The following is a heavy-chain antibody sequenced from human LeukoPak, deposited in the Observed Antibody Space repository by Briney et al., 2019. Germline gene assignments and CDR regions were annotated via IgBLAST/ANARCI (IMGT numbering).Heavy chain of an antibody. V-gene: IGHV1-2*02. CDR1: GYTFTGYY. CDR3: ARDSSGYEVDY. D-gene: IGHD3-22*01. CDR2: INPNSGGT. Sequence: ASVKVSCKASGYTFTGYYMHWVRRAPGQGLEWMGWINPNSGGTNYAQKFQGRVTMTRDTSISTAYMELSRPRSDDTAVYYCARDSSGYEVDYWGQGTLVTVSS. J-gene: IGHJ4*02.